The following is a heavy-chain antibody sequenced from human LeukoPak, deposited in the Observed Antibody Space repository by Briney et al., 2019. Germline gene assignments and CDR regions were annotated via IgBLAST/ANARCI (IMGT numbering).Heavy chain of an antibody. CDR2: IYSGGST. CDR3: AKYYYDGDTYSFDY. Sequence: GGSLRPSCAASGFIVSSNYMSWVRQAPGKGLEWVSLIYSGGSTYYADSVKGRFTISRDNSKNTLYLQMNSPRAEDSAVYYCAKYYYDGDTYSFDYWGQGTLVTVSS. J-gene: IGHJ4*02. V-gene: IGHV3-53*01. D-gene: IGHD3-22*01. CDR1: GFIVSSNY.